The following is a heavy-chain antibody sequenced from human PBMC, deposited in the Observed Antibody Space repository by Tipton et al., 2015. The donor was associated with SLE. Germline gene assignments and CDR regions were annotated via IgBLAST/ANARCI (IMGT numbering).Heavy chain of an antibody. D-gene: IGHD4-23*01. Sequence: TLSLTCTVSGGSISSYYWSWIRQPAGKGLEWIGRIYTSGSTNYNPSLKSRVTMSVDTSKNQFSLKLRSVTAADTAVFHCATANTNSWYFDYRGQGTLVTVSS. CDR3: ATANTNSWYFDY. V-gene: IGHV4-4*07. CDR2: IYTSGST. J-gene: IGHJ4*02. CDR1: GGSISSYY.